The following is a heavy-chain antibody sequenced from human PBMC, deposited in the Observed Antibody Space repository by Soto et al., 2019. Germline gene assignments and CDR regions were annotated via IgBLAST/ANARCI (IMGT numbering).Heavy chain of an antibody. J-gene: IGHJ6*02. CDR1: GFTFKDHA. D-gene: IGHD4-17*01. Sequence: GGSLRLSCAASGFTFKDHAMNWVRQAPGKGLEWLSVISGSGEHTYSAASVKGRFTISRDNSKKIMYLQMDRLRVEDMALYYCARDRMLEATDYFCHMGGWGQGTKVT. CDR3: ARDRMLEATDYFCHMGG. V-gene: IGHV3-23*01. CDR2: ISGSGEHT.